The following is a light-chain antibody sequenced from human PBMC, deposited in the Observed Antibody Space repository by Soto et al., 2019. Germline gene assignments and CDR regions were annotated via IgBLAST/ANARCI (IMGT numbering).Light chain of an antibody. CDR3: HQYGTPPNT. Sequence: EVVLTQSPGTLSLSPGERATLSCRASQSVSGSDLAWYQQKPGQAPRLLISGVSNRATGTPDRFSGSGSGTDFTLTISSLEPEDFAVFYCHQYGTPPNTFGQGTKLEI. CDR2: GVS. V-gene: IGKV3-20*01. CDR1: QSVSGSD. J-gene: IGKJ2*01.